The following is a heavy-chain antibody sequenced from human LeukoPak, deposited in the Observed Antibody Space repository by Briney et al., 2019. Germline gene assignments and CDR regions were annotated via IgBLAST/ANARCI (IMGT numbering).Heavy chain of an antibody. V-gene: IGHV3-7*01. J-gene: IGHJ4*02. CDR3: ARLLGIYSYGYFDY. CDR2: IKQDGSEK. CDR1: GFTFSSYW. D-gene: IGHD5-18*01. Sequence: PGGSLRLSCAASGFTFSSYWMSWVRQAPGKGLEWVANIKQDGSEKYYVDSVKGRFTISRDNAKNSLYLQMNSLRAEDTAVYYCARLLGIYSYGYFDYWGQGTLVTVSS.